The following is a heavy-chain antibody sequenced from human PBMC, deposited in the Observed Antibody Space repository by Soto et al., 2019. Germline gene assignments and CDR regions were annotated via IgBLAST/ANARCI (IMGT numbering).Heavy chain of an antibody. V-gene: IGHV3-7*01. CDR3: ATSPRFLEWLSYYYYYMDV. Sequence: GGSLRLSCAASGFTFSSYWMSWVRQAPGKGLEWVANIKQDGSEKYYVDSVKGRFTISRDNAKNSLYLQMNSLRAEDTAVYYCATSPRFLEWLSYYYYYMDVWGKGTTVTVSS. CDR2: IKQDGSEK. CDR1: GFTFSSYW. J-gene: IGHJ6*03. D-gene: IGHD3-3*01.